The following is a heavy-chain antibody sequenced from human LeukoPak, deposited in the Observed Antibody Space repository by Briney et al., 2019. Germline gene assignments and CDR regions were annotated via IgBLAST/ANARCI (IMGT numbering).Heavy chain of an antibody. J-gene: IGHJ5*02. V-gene: IGHV1-18*01. CDR3: ASGLVVAGTRGWSDR. D-gene: IGHD6-19*01. CDR1: GYTLSSYA. Sequence: ASAKVSCKASGYTLSSYAINWARQAPGQGLEWMGWISGYNGHTNYARKFQGRVTMTTDTSTTTAYMELRSLRSDDTAVYYCASGLVVAGTRGWSDRWGQGTLVTVSS. CDR2: ISGYNGHT.